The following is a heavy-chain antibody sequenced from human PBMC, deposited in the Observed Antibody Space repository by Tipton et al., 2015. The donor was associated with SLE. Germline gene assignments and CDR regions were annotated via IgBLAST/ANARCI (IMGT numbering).Heavy chain of an antibody. J-gene: IGHJ6*03. CDR1: GDSFYSSHDQ. V-gene: IGHV4-39*01. CDR3: ARRKYYYMDV. Sequence: TLSLTCSVSGDSFYSSHDQWDWIRQSPGKGLEWIGSRFSGGSTYCNPSLKSRVTISVDMSKSQFSLNLNLVTAADTAIYYCARRKYYYMDVWGKGATVTVSS. CDR2: RFSGGST.